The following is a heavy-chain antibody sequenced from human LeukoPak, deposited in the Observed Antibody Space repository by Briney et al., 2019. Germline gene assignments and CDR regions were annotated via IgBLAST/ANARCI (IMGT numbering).Heavy chain of an antibody. V-gene: IGHV1-2*04. Sequence: ASVKVSCKGSGYTFTGYYMHWVRQAPGQGLEWMGWINPNSGGTNYAQKFQGWVTMTRDTSISTAYMELSRLRSDDTAVYYCARGGQYYDSSGTLYGMDVWGQGTTVTVSS. J-gene: IGHJ6*02. D-gene: IGHD3-22*01. CDR1: GYTFTGYY. CDR2: INPNSGGT. CDR3: ARGGQYYDSSGTLYGMDV.